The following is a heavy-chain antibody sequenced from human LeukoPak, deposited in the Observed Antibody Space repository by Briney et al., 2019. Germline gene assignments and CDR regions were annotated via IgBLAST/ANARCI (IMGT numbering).Heavy chain of an antibody. Sequence: AASVKVSCKASGYTFTGYYIHWVRQATGQGLEWMGWMNPNSGNTGYAQKFQGRVTMTRNTSISTAYMELSSLRSEDTAVYYCARGIRGMDVWGQGTTVTVSS. CDR1: GYTFTGYY. J-gene: IGHJ6*02. CDR3: ARGIRGMDV. V-gene: IGHV1-8*02. CDR2: MNPNSGNT.